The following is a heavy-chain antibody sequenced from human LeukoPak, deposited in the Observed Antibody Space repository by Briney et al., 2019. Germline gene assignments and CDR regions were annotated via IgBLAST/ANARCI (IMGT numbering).Heavy chain of an antibody. D-gene: IGHD3-3*01. CDR2: IYENGGTT. CDR3: AKAMTYYDFWSGFNYYYYGMDV. Sequence: GGSLRLSCVGSGFTFRSHAMSWVRQAPEKGLEFVSGIYENGGTTYYADSVKGRFTISRDNSKNTLYLQMNSLRAEDTAVYYCAKAMTYYDFWSGFNYYYYGMDVWGQRTTVTVSS. J-gene: IGHJ6*02. V-gene: IGHV3-23*01. CDR1: GFTFRSHA.